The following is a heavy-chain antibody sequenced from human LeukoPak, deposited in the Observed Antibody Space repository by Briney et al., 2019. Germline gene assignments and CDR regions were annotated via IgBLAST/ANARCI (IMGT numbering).Heavy chain of an antibody. Sequence: ASVKVSCKASGGTSSSYAISRVRQAPGQGLEWMGRIIPIFGTANYAQKFQGRVTITTDESTSTAYMELSSLRSEDTAVYYCARVGDSYYDSSGYPNAFDIWGQGTMVTVSS. D-gene: IGHD3-22*01. CDR2: IIPIFGTA. CDR3: ARVGDSYYDSSGYPNAFDI. J-gene: IGHJ3*02. CDR1: GGTSSSYA. V-gene: IGHV1-69*05.